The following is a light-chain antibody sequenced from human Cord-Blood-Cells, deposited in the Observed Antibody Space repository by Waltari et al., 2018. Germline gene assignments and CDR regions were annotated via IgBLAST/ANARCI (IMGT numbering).Light chain of an antibody. Sequence: QSALTQPASMSGSPGQSITISCTGTSSDVGSYNLVSWYQQHPGKAPKLMIYEGSKWPSGVSNRFSGSKSGNTASLTISGLQAEDEADYYCCSYAGSSTYVFGTGTKVTVL. J-gene: IGLJ1*01. CDR3: CSYAGSSTYV. V-gene: IGLV2-23*01. CDR2: EGS. CDR1: SSDVGSYNL.